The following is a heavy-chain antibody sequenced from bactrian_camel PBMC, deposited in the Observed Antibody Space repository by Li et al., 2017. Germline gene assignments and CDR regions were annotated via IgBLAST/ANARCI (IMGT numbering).Heavy chain of an antibody. Sequence: DVQLVESGGGSVQAGGSLRLSCKVSGHSRGSNCVGWYRLPPGRAPAEREGIAAIRRDGGETWYAASVKGRFTISRDSAKNTVYLQMNSLQPEDTAMYYCAADVYRFGLGSGYRYWGQGTQVTVS. CDR2: IRRDGGET. V-gene: IGHV3S32*01. CDR1: GHSRGSNC. D-gene: IGHD5*01. CDR3: AADVYRFGLGSGYRY. J-gene: IGHJ4*01.